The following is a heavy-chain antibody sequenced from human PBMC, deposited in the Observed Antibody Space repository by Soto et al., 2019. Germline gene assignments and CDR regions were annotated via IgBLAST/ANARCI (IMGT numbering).Heavy chain of an antibody. CDR2: IYYSGST. V-gene: IGHV4-39*01. CDR3: VRHGAFRHVFTY. D-gene: IGHD2-21*01. CDR1: GGSISSSSYS. Sequence: QLQLQESGPGLVTPSETLSLTCTVSGGSISSSSYSWDWIRQPPGKGLEWIGSIYYSGSTSYNPSLKSRVTIPVDTSLNHFSLKQYSVTAADTAVYYCVRHGAFRHVFTYWGPGALVTVSS. J-gene: IGHJ4*02.